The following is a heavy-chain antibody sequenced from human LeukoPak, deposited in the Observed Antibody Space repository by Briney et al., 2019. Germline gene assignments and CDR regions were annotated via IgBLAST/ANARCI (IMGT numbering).Heavy chain of an antibody. CDR3: ARDGPYGDYGQGDY. CDR2: IKQDGSEK. Sequence: PGGSLRLSCAASGFTFSSYWMSWVRQAPGKGLEWVANIKQDGSEKYYVDSVKGRFTISRDNAKNSLYLQMNSLRAEDTAVYYCARDGPYGDYGQGDYWGQGTLVTVSS. V-gene: IGHV3-7*01. D-gene: IGHD4-17*01. CDR1: GFTFSSYW. J-gene: IGHJ4*02.